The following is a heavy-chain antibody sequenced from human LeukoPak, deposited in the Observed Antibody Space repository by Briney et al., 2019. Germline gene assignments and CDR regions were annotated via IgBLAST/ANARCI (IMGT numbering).Heavy chain of an antibody. CDR2: IKQDGSEK. V-gene: IGHV3-7*01. J-gene: IGHJ4*02. Sequence: GGSLRLSCAASGFTFSSYWMSWVRQAPGKGLEWVANIKQDGSEKYYVDSVKGRFTISSDNAKNSLYLQMNSLRAEDTAVYYCARMITIFGVDPFFDYWGQGTLVTVSS. D-gene: IGHD3-3*01. CDR1: GFTFSSYW. CDR3: ARMITIFGVDPFFDY.